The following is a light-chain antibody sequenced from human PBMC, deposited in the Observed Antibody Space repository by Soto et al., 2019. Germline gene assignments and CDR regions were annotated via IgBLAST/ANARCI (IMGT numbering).Light chain of an antibody. Sequence: EIVLTQSPGTLSLSPGERATLSCRASQSVSNTYLAWYQQKPGQAPRLFIYGASSRATGIPDRFSGSGSGTDFTLTISRLEPEDFAVYYCQQYGSSPLTFGGGTKVDIK. CDR3: QQYGSSPLT. V-gene: IGKV3-20*01. CDR1: QSVSNTY. CDR2: GAS. J-gene: IGKJ4*01.